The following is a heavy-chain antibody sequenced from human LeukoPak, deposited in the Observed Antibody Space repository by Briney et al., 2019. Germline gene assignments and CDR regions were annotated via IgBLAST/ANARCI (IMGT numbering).Heavy chain of an antibody. CDR1: GGTFSSYA. Sequence: GASVKVSCKASGGTFSSYAISWMRQAPGQGLEWMGRIIPILGIANYAQKFQGRVTITADKSTSTAYMELSSLRSEDTAVYYCARDHIGLRGVIILPENWFDPWGQGTLVTVSS. CDR3: ARDHIGLRGVIILPENWFDP. D-gene: IGHD3-10*01. J-gene: IGHJ5*02. V-gene: IGHV1-69*04. CDR2: IIPILGIA.